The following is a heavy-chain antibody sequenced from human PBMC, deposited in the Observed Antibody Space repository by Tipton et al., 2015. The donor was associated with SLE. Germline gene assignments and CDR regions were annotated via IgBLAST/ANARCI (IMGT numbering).Heavy chain of an antibody. J-gene: IGHJ4*02. CDR3: GLVH. V-gene: IGHV3-7*01. CDR1: GFTFSSYD. CDR2: INQDGSDK. Sequence: GSLRLSCAASGFTFSSYDMSWVRQAPGKGLEWVANINQDGSDKYYVDSVEGRFTISRDNAQNSLYLEMNGLRVEDTAVYYCGLVHWGQGTLVTVSS. D-gene: IGHD6-13*01.